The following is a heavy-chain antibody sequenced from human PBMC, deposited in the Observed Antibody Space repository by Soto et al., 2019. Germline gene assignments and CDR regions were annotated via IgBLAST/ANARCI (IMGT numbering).Heavy chain of an antibody. CDR3: ARDYYGMDV. V-gene: IGHV4-30-2*06. CDR2: TYQSGSA. CDR1: GGSISSGGYS. J-gene: IGHJ6*02. Sequence: LSLTCTVSGGSISSGGYSWTWIRQSPGKGLEWIGYTYQSGSAYYNPSLKSRVTISVDRSKNQFSLNLTSVTAADTAVYYCARDYYGMDVWGQGTTVTVSS.